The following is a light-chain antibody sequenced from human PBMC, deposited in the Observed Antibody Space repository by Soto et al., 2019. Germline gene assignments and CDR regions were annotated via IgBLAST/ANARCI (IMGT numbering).Light chain of an antibody. V-gene: IGKV3-20*01. Sequence: PGARATLSCRASQSVSSNHLAWYQQKPGQAPRLLIYGGSSRATGIPVRFSGSGSETDFTLTITRLEPEDFAVYYCLHYGGSPLTFGQGTRLEI. CDR2: GGS. CDR1: QSVSSNH. J-gene: IGKJ5*01. CDR3: LHYGGSPLT.